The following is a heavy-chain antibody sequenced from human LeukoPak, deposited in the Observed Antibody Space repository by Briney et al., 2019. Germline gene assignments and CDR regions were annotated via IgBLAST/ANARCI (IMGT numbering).Heavy chain of an antibody. CDR1: GGSISSGGYY. CDR3: ARRRGDFWSDYYAFDY. Sequence: SETLSLTCTVSGGSISSGGYYWSWIRQHPGKGLEWTGYIYYSGSTYYNPSLKSRVTISVDTSKNQFSLKLSSVTAADTAVYYCARRRGDFWSDYYAFDYWGQGTLVTISS. J-gene: IGHJ4*02. CDR2: IYYSGST. V-gene: IGHV4-31*03. D-gene: IGHD3-3*01.